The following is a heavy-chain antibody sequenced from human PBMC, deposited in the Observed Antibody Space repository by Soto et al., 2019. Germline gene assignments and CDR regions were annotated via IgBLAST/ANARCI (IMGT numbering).Heavy chain of an antibody. Sequence: SGTLSLTCSVSGGSISSYYWSWIRQPAGKGLEWIGRIYTSGSTNYNPSLKSRVTMSVDTSKNQFSLKLSSVTAADTAVYYCARAVEPKRYDFWSGYSGMDVWGQGTTVTVS. CDR1: GGSISSYY. J-gene: IGHJ6*02. V-gene: IGHV4-4*07. CDR3: ARAVEPKRYDFWSGYSGMDV. D-gene: IGHD3-3*01. CDR2: IYTSGST.